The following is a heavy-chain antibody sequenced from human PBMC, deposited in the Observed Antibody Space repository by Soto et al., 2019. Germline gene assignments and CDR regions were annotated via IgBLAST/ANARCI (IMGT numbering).Heavy chain of an antibody. CDR3: AKGPNSSGWVPPLNYFDY. V-gene: IGHV3-23*01. D-gene: IGHD6-19*01. CDR2: ISGSGGST. J-gene: IGHJ4*02. CDR1: GFTFSSYA. Sequence: GGSLRLSCAASGFTFSSYAMSWVRQAPGKGLEWVSAISGSGGSTYYADSVKGRFTISRDNSKNTLYLQMNSLRAEDTAVYYCAKGPNSSGWVPPLNYFDYWGQGTLVTVSS.